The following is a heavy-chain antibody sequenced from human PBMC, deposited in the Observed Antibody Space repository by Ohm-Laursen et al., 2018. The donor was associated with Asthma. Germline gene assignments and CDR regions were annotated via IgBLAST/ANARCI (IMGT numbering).Heavy chain of an antibody. CDR3: AAWGSETF. CDR2: INPDRRET. D-gene: IGHD7-27*01. Sequence: SLRLSCADSKFTFSNHWMNWFRQAPRKTLAWVANINPDRRETRNVDSVKGRFTISRDNDKHSLSLQMNSLRVEDTAVYYCAAWGSETFWGQGTLVTVS. J-gene: IGHJ4*02. V-gene: IGHV3-7*01. CDR1: KFTFSNHW.